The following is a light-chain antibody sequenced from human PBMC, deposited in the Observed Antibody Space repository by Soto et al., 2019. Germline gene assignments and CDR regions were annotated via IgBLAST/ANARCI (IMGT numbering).Light chain of an antibody. Sequence: DIQMTPSPSSVSASVGDRVTITCRASQGVSNWLAWYQQKPGKAPKLLIYAASTLRSGVPSRFRGSGSGTEFTLTISSLQPDDFATYYCQHYNSYSEAFGQGTKVDIK. CDR3: QHYNSYSEA. CDR2: AAS. CDR1: QGVSNW. V-gene: IGKV1D-16*01. J-gene: IGKJ1*01.